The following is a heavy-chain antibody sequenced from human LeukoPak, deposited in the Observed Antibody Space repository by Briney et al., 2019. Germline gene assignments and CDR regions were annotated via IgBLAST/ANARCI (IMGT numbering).Heavy chain of an antibody. CDR3: TGGAELGIGAFDI. J-gene: IGHJ3*02. V-gene: IGHV3-73*01. CDR1: GFTFSGST. Sequence: GGSLRLSCAASGFTFSGSTIHWVRQTSEKGLEWVGRIRNKADNYATVYAASVKGRFTISRDDSKNTVYLQMSSLKTEDMAIYYCTGGAELGIGAFDIWGQGTLVTVSS. D-gene: IGHD1-26*01. CDR2: IRNKADNYAT.